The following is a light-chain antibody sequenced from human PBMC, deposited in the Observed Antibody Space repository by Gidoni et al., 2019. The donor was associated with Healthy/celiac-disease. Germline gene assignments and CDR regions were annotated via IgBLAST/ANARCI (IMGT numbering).Light chain of an antibody. CDR3: QQYGSSPLII. J-gene: IGKJ5*01. CDR2: GAS. V-gene: IGKV3-20*01. Sequence: EIVLTQSPGTLSLSPGERATLSCRASQSVSSSYLAWYQQKPGQAPRLLIYGASSRATGIPDRFSVSGSGTDFTLTISRLEPEDFAVYYCQQYGSSPLIIFGQGTRLEIK. CDR1: QSVSSSY.